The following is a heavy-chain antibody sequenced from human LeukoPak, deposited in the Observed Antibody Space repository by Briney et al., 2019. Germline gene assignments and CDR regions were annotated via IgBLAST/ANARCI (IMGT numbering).Heavy chain of an antibody. D-gene: IGHD3-22*01. J-gene: IGHJ4*02. CDR3: AKDVFGYSSSGYYYESEDY. CDR1: GFTFSSYA. CDR2: ISYDGSNK. V-gene: IGHV3-30-3*01. Sequence: GRSLRLSCGASGFTFSSYAMHWVRQAPGKGLEWVAVISYDGSNKYYADSVKGRFTISRDNSKNTLYLQMNSLRAEDTAVYYCAKDVFGYSSSGYYYESEDYWGQGTLVTVSS.